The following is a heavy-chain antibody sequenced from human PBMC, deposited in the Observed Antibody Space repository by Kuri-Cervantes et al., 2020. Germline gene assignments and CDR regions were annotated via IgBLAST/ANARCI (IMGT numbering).Heavy chain of an antibody. J-gene: IGHJ4*02. CDR1: GFTFDDYT. V-gene: IGHV3-43*01. Sequence: ETLSLTCAASGFTFDDYTMHWVRQAPGKGLEWVSLISWDGGSTYYADSVKGRFTISRDNSKNSLYLQMNSLRAEDTAVYYGARSLAFGESDYWGQGTLVTVSS. CDR2: ISWDGGST. D-gene: IGHD3-10*01. CDR3: ARSLAFGESDY.